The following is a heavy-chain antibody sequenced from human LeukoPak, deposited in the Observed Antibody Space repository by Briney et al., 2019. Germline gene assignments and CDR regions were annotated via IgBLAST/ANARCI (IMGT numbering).Heavy chain of an antibody. J-gene: IGHJ3*02. V-gene: IGHV3-23*01. CDR1: GFTFSSYA. CDR3: ARNSSGFKLGDAFDI. D-gene: IGHD3-22*01. Sequence: GGSLRLSCAASGFTFSSYAMTWVRQAPGKGLEWISAINGGAYSTSYADSVEGRLTISRDNSKNTLYPQMNSLRAEDTAVYYCARNSSGFKLGDAFDIWGQGTMVTVSS. CDR2: INGGAYST.